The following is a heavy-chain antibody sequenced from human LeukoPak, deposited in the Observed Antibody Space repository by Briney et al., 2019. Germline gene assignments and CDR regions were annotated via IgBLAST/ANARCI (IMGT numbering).Heavy chain of an antibody. D-gene: IGHD3-3*01. Sequence: GGSLRLSCTGPGFTFSSYAMTWVRQAPGKGLEWVSTISGSGDARYYADSVKGRFTIPRDNPINTLYLQMSSLRAEDTALYYCAKERFRALDPWGQGTLVSVAS. CDR2: ISGSGDAR. J-gene: IGHJ5*02. V-gene: IGHV3-23*01. CDR1: GFTFSSYA. CDR3: AKERFRALDP.